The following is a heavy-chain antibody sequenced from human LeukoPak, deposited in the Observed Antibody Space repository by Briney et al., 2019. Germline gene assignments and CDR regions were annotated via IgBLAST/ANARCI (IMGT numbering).Heavy chain of an antibody. CDR3: ARGYGGNSEGDY. Sequence: GASVKVSCKASGYTFTSYGISWVRQAPGQGLEWMGWMNPNSGNTGYAQKFQGRVTITRNTSISTAYMELSSLRSEDTAVYYCARGYGGNSEGDYWGQGTLVTVSS. J-gene: IGHJ4*02. CDR2: MNPNSGNT. CDR1: GYTFTSYG. D-gene: IGHD4-23*01. V-gene: IGHV1-8*03.